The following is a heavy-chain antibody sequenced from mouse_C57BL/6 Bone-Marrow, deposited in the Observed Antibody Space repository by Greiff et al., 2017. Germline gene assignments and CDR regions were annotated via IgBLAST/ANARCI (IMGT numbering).Heavy chain of an antibody. Sequence: DVKLQESGPGMVKPSQSLSLTCTVTGYSITSGYDWHWIRHFPGNKLEWMGYISYSGSTNYNPSLKSRISITHDTSKNHFFLKLNSVTTEDTATYYCARVDGYGSFAYWGQGTLVTVSA. J-gene: IGHJ3*01. CDR2: ISYSGST. D-gene: IGHD2-2*01. CDR1: GYSITSGYD. CDR3: ARVDGYGSFAY. V-gene: IGHV3-1*01.